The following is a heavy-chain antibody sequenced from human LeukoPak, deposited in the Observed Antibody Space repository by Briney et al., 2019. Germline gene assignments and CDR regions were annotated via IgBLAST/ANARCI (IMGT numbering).Heavy chain of an antibody. J-gene: IGHJ3*02. Sequence: KTSETLSLTCTVSGGSISSYYWSWIRQPAGKGLEWIGRIYTSGSTNYNPSPKSRVTMSVDTSKNQFSLKVGSVTTADTAVYYCARDTRWNAFDIWGQGTLVTVSS. CDR1: GGSISSYY. V-gene: IGHV4-4*07. CDR2: IYTSGST. CDR3: ARDTRWNAFDI. D-gene: IGHD4-23*01.